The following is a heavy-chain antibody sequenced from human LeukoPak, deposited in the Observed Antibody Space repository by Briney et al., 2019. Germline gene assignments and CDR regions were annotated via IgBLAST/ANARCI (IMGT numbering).Heavy chain of an antibody. D-gene: IGHD2-2*01. V-gene: IGHV1-69*05. CDR3: ARAAYCSSTSCDLSGYYYYYMDV. CDR2: IIPIFGTA. Sequence: ASVKVSCKASGGTFSSYAISWVRQAPGQELEWMGGIIPIFGTANYAQKFQGRVTITTDESTSTAYMELSSLRSEDTAVYYCARAAYCSSTSCDLSGYYYYYMDVWGKGTMVTVSS. J-gene: IGHJ6*03. CDR1: GGTFSSYA.